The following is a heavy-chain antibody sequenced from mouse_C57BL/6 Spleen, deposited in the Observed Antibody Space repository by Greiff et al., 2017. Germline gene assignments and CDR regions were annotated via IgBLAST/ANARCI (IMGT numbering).Heavy chain of an antibody. J-gene: IGHJ2*01. D-gene: IGHD3-3*01. CDR3: ARDAGWYFDY. V-gene: IGHV7-1*01. CDR1: GFTFSDFY. Sequence: DVKLVESGGGLVQSGRSLRLSCATSGFTFSDFYMEWVRQAPGKGLEWIAASRNKANDYTTEYSASVKGRFIVSRDTSQSILYLQMNALRAEDTAIYYCARDAGWYFDYWGQGTTLTVSS. CDR2: SRNKANDYTT.